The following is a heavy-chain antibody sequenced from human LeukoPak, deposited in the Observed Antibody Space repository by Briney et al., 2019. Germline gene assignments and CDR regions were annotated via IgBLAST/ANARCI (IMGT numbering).Heavy chain of an antibody. CDR2: LYSGGST. V-gene: IGHV3-53*01. Sequence: GGSLRLSCAASGFTVSSNYMSWVRQAPGKGLEWVSVLYSGGSTYYADSVKGRFTISRDNSKNTLYLQMNSLRAEDTAVYYCAKTDSSSWYYFDYWGQGTLVTVSS. J-gene: IGHJ4*02. D-gene: IGHD6-13*01. CDR3: AKTDSSSWYYFDY. CDR1: GFTVSSNY.